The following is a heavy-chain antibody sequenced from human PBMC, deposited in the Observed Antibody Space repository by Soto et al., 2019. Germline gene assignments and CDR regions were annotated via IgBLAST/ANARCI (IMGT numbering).Heavy chain of an antibody. CDR2: INHSGST. V-gene: IGHV4-34*10. Sequence: SETLSLTCVVYGGSFSGYYWSWIRQSPGKGLEWIGEINHSGSTNYNPSLKRRLALSVHTSKNQFSLNLSSVTTADTAVYYCARAGTSSWYGYFDYWGQGAQVTVSS. CDR3: ARAGTSSWYGYFDY. CDR1: GGSFSGYY. D-gene: IGHD6-13*01. J-gene: IGHJ4*02.